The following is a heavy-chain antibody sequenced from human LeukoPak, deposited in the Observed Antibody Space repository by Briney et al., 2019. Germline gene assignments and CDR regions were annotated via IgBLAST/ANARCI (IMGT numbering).Heavy chain of an antibody. CDR1: GYIFTELS. J-gene: IGHJ4*01. Sequence: RASVKVSCKVSGYIFTELSMHWVRQSPGKGLEWMGGSYPENGKKVYAHNFQGRVTMTEDTSTDTAYMELTSLTSDDTAIYYCANDTVYYDPPSNWGQGTLVTVSS. V-gene: IGHV1-24*01. CDR3: ANDTVYYDPPSN. D-gene: IGHD3-16*01. CDR2: SYPENGKK.